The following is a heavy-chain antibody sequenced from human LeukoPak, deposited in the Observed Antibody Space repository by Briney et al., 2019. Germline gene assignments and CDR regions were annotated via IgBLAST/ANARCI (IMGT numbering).Heavy chain of an antibody. V-gene: IGHV3-11*04. J-gene: IGHJ3*02. CDR1: GFTFSDYY. Sequence: GGSLRLSCAASGFTFSDYYMSWIRRVPGKGLEWVSYISSSGSTIYYADSVKGRFTISRDNAKNSLYLQMNSLRAEDTAVYYCARDSGVDITGTTFSAAFDIWGQGTMVTVSS. CDR2: ISSSGSTI. D-gene: IGHD1-7*01. CDR3: ARDSGVDITGTTFSAAFDI.